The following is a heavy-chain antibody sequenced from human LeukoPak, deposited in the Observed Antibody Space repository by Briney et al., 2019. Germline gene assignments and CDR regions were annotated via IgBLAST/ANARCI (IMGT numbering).Heavy chain of an antibody. J-gene: IGHJ4*02. CDR1: GFTFSSYG. CDR3: AKDLSRIAVAGTGCDY. CDR2: ISYDGSNK. V-gene: IGHV3-30*18. Sequence: GGSLRLSCAASGFTFSSYGMHWVRQAPGKGLEWVAVISYDGSNKYYADSVKGRFTISRENSKNTLYLQMNSLRAEDTAVYYCAKDLSRIAVAGTGCDYWGQGTLVTVSS. D-gene: IGHD6-19*01.